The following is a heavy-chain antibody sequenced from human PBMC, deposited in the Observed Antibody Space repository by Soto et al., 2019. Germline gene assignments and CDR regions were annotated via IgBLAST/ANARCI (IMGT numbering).Heavy chain of an antibody. CDR2: ISYDGSNK. CDR3: ASHCSSTSCYGQDAFDI. Sequence: PGGSLRLSCAASGFTFSSYAMHWVRQAPGKGLEWVAVISYDGSNKYYADSVKGRFTISRDNSKNTLYLQMNSLRAEDTAVYYCASHCSSTSCYGQDAFDIWGQGTMVTV. D-gene: IGHD2-2*01. V-gene: IGHV3-30-3*01. J-gene: IGHJ3*02. CDR1: GFTFSSYA.